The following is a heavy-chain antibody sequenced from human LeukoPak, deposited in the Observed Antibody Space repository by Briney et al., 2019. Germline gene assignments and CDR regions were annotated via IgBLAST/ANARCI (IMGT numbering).Heavy chain of an antibody. CDR3: ARDSNSSGWFYYYYYYYMDV. V-gene: IGHV3-21*01. Sequence: KSGGSLRLSCAASGFTFSSYSMNWVRQAPGKGLEWVSSISSSSSYIYYADSVKGRFTISRDNAKNSLYLQMNSLRAGDTAVYYCARDSNSSGWFYYYYYYYMDVWGKGTTVTVSS. J-gene: IGHJ6*03. D-gene: IGHD6-19*01. CDR1: GFTFSSYS. CDR2: ISSSSSYI.